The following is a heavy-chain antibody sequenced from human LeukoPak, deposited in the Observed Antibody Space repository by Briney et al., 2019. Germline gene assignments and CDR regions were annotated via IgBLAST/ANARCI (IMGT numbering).Heavy chain of an antibody. CDR1: GFTFSSYA. J-gene: IGHJ4*02. V-gene: IGHV3-23*01. Sequence: GGSLRLSCAASGFTFSSYAMSWVRQAPGKGLEWVSAISGSGGTAYYADSVKGRFTISRDNAKNSLYLQMNSLRAEDTAVYYCARDVQQRYRFFDYWGQGTLVTVSS. D-gene: IGHD6-25*01. CDR2: ISGSGGTA. CDR3: ARDVQQRYRFFDY.